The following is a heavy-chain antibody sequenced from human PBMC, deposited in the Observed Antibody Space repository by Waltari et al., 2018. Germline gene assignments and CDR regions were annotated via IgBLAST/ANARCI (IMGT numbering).Heavy chain of an antibody. CDR1: GFTFNAFD. CDR2: ISNSGITR. CDR3: ATGGIYFDY. D-gene: IGHD3-16*01. Sequence: VESGGGLVQPGGSLRLPCVASGFTFNAFDMNWVRQAPGKGLEWISYISYISNSGITRYYADSVRGRFTISRDDAQNSLFLQMDSLTVEDTAVYYCATGGIYFDYWGQGALVTVSS. V-gene: IGHV3-48*03. J-gene: IGHJ4*02.